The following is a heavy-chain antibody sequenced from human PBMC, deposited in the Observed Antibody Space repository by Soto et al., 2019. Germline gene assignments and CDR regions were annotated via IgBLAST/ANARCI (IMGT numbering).Heavy chain of an antibody. CDR2: IYYSGST. D-gene: IGHD6-6*01. CDR1: GGSISSGDYY. Sequence: SETLSLTCTVSGGSISSGDYYWSWIRQPPGKGLEWIGYIYYSGSTYYNPSLKSRVTISVDTSKNQFSLKLSSVTAADTAVYYCAVSIGARYFEYWGQGTLVTVSS. J-gene: IGHJ4*02. V-gene: IGHV4-30-4*01. CDR3: AVSIGARYFEY.